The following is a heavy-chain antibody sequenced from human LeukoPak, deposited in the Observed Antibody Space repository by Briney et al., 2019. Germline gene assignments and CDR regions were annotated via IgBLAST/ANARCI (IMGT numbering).Heavy chain of an antibody. Sequence: ASVKVSCKASGYTFTGYYMHWVRQATGQGLEWMGWMNPNSGNTGYAQKFQGRVTITRNTSISTAYMELSRLRSDDTAVYYCARGSRVVVVAATIGYWGQGTLVTVSS. CDR2: MNPNSGNT. J-gene: IGHJ4*02. D-gene: IGHD2-15*01. V-gene: IGHV1-8*03. CDR3: ARGSRVVVVAATIGY. CDR1: GYTFTGYY.